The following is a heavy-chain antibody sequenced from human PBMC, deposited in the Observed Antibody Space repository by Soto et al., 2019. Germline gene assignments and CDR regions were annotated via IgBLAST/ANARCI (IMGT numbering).Heavy chain of an antibody. D-gene: IGHD3-16*01. CDR3: VTGSSGTRGEDF. J-gene: IGHJ4*02. CDR1: GINLINHA. Sequence: GGSLRLSCVASGINLINHAMAWVRQAPGKGLEWVSTVSETGTVTYYADSVKGRFTISRDNSRNTLYLQLNNLRAEDTAVYYCVTGSSGTRGEDFWGPGALVTVSS. CDR2: VSETGTVT. V-gene: IGHV3-23*01.